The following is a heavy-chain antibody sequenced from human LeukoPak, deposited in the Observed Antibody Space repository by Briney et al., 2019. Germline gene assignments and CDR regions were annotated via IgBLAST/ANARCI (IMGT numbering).Heavy chain of an antibody. J-gene: IGHJ4*02. Sequence: PGGSLRLSCAASGFIFSNYNMNWVRQTPGKGLEWPSYISSSSGTIYYADSVKGRFTISGDNAKNSLYLQMNSLRAEDTAVYYCARALGYSYGYAVDYWGQGTLVTVSS. CDR2: ISSSSGTI. V-gene: IGHV3-48*01. CDR3: ARALGYSYGYAVDY. D-gene: IGHD5-18*01. CDR1: GFIFSNYN.